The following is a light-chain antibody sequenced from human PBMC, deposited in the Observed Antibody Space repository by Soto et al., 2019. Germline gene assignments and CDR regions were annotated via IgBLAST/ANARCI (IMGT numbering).Light chain of an antibody. J-gene: IGLJ2*01. CDR2: EVS. CDR3: SSYGGSNTVV. Sequence: QSVLTQPPSASGSPGQSVTISCTGSSSDVGGYNYVSWYQQHPGKAPKLMIYEVSKRPSGVPDRLSGSKSGNTASLTVSGHQAEEEADYYCSSYGGSNTVVFGGGTKLTVL. V-gene: IGLV2-8*01. CDR1: SSDVGGYNY.